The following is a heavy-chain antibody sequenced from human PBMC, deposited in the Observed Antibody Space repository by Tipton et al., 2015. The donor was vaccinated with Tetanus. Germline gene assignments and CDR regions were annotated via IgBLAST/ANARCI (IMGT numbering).Heavy chain of an antibody. CDR3: ARGGDTYFGSSCFYDW. V-gene: IGHV4-39*01. Sequence: LRLSCTVSDESISSSSYYWGWIRHHPGRGLEWIASISNSGTSYNNPSFRSRVTISVDTSKNQFSLKLNSVTAADTAVYYCARGGDTYFGSSCFYDWWGQGTRVTVSS. CDR1: DESISSSSYY. D-gene: IGHD3-22*01. J-gene: IGHJ4*02. CDR2: ISNSGTS.